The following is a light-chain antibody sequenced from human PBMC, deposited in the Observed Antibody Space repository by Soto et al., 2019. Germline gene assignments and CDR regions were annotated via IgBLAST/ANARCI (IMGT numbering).Light chain of an antibody. V-gene: IGKV3-11*01. CDR1: QSISSY. Sequence: EIVLTQSPATLSSSPGYRATLSCRASQSISSYLAWYQQKPGQAPRLLIYNASTRATGIPARFSGSGSGTDFTLTISGLEPEDFAVYYCQQRSNWPKKFGQGTTVDIK. CDR2: NAS. CDR3: QQRSNWPKK. J-gene: IGKJ1*01.